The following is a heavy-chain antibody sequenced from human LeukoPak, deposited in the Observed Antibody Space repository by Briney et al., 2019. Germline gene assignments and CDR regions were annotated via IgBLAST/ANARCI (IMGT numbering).Heavy chain of an antibody. D-gene: IGHD3-10*01. V-gene: IGHV1-2*04. CDR3: ARGNDYFDSGIYPY. J-gene: IGHJ4*02. CDR1: GYTFTGYY. CDR2: INPNSGGT. Sequence: ASVKVSCKASGYTFTGYYMHWVRQAPGQGLEWIGWINPNSGGTNYAQKFQGWVTMTRDTSISTAYMELSRLRSDDTAVYYCARGNDYFDSGIYPYWGQGTLVTVSS.